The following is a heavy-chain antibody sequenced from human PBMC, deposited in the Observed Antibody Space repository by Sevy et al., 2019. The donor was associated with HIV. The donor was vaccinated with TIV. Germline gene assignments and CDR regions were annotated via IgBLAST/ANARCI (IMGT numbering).Heavy chain of an antibody. J-gene: IGHJ6*03. CDR1: GASVSSDNFY. CDR2: VYYSRSI. CDR3: ARMGPGARFYHHYYVDV. Sequence: SETLSLTCTVSGASVSSDNFYWSWIRQPPGKGLEWIGYVYYSRSINYSPSLKRRVTISVDTSKNQFSLKLSSVTAADTAVYFCARMGPGARFYHHYYVDVWGKGTTVTVSS. D-gene: IGHD2-2*01. V-gene: IGHV4-61*01.